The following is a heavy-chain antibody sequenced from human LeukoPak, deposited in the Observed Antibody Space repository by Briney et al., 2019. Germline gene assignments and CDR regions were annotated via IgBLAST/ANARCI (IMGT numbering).Heavy chain of an antibody. V-gene: IGHV1-2*06. D-gene: IGHD3-22*01. CDR2: INPNSGGT. J-gene: IGHJ6*02. CDR3: ARDLSFSYYYDSSGYYTYYYYYGMDV. Sequence: ASVKVSCKASGYTFTGYYMHWVRQAPGQGLEWMGRINPNSGGTNYAQKFQGRVTMTRDTSISTAYMELSRLRSDDTAVYYCARDLSFSYYYDSSGYYTYYYYYGMDVWGQGTTVTVSS. CDR1: GYTFTGYY.